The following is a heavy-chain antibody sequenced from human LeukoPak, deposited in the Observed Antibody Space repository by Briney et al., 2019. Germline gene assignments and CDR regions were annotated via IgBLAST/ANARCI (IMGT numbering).Heavy chain of an antibody. CDR2: IYYSGSA. CDR1: GGSISSYY. V-gene: IGHV4-59*01. Sequence: SETLSLTCTVSGGSISSYYWSWIRQPPGKGLEWIGYIYYSGSANYNPSLKSRVTISVDTSKNQFSLRLSSVTAADTAVYYCARVVYGSGSYSPFGYWGQGTLVTVSS. J-gene: IGHJ4*02. D-gene: IGHD3-10*01. CDR3: ARVVYGSGSYSPFGY.